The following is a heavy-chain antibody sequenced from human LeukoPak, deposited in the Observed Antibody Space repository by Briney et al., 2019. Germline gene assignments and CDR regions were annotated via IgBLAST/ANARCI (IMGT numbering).Heavy chain of an antibody. D-gene: IGHD2-15*01. Sequence: GASVKVSCKSFGYTFTSHYMHWVRQAPGQGPEWMGVISPSGASTTYAQTFQGRVTLTRDMSTSTDYLELSSLRSEDTAVYYCARDNSVRDEAWWFSPWGQGTLVTVSS. CDR3: ARDNSVRDEAWWFSP. CDR2: ISPSGAST. J-gene: IGHJ5*02. CDR1: GYTFTSHY. V-gene: IGHV1-46*01.